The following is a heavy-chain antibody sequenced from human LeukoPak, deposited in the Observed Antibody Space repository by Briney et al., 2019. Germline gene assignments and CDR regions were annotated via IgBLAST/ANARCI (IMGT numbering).Heavy chain of an antibody. CDR3: ARDFAGATGYFDY. J-gene: IGHJ4*02. Sequence: SQTLSLTCTVSGGSISSGSYYWSWIRQPPGKGLEWIGYIYYSGSTNYNPSLKSRVTISVDTSKNQFSLKLSSVTAADTAVYYCARDFAGATGYFDYWGQGTLVTVSS. V-gene: IGHV4-61*01. CDR2: IYYSGST. D-gene: IGHD1-26*01. CDR1: GGSISSGSYY.